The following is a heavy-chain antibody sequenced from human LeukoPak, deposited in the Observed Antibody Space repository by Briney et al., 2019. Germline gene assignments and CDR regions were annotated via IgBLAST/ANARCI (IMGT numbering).Heavy chain of an antibody. CDR1: GFTVSSRY. V-gene: IGHV3-53*01. J-gene: IGHJ4*02. CDR2: LYSSGNT. CDR3: ARGPPYDRFDY. D-gene: IGHD3-22*01. Sequence: GGSLRLSCAASGFTVSSRYMSWVRQAPGKGLEWGSILYSSGNTYYADSVKGRFTISRDNSKNTLYLQMNSLRVEDTAVYYCARGPPYDRFDYWGQGTLVTVSS.